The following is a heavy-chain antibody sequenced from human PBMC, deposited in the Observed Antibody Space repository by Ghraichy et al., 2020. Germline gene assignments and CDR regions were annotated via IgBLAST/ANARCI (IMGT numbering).Heavy chain of an antibody. V-gene: IGHV3-66*01. D-gene: IGHD1-26*01. J-gene: IGHJ4*02. CDR3: AREGLVGGSGF. CDR1: GFTVSTSY. Sequence: GGSLRLSCAASGFTVSTSYMSWVRQAPGKGLYCVSVIYSGGRTYYADSVKGRFIISRDNSKNTLFLQMNSLRAEDTAVYYCAREGLVGGSGFWGQGTLVTVSS. CDR2: IYSGGRT.